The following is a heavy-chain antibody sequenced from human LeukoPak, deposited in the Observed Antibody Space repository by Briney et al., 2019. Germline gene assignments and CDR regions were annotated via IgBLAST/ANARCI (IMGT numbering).Heavy chain of an antibody. CDR1: GFTFSSYS. D-gene: IGHD4-17*01. V-gene: IGHV3-48*04. J-gene: IGHJ4*02. CDR2: ISSSSSTI. CDR3: ARDPGDYGDYQSFDY. Sequence: GGSLRLSCAASGFTFSSYSMNWVRQAPGKGLEWVSYISSSSSTIYYADSVKGRFTISRGNAKNSLYLQMNSLRAEDTAVYYCARDPGDYGDYQSFDYWGQGTLVTVSS.